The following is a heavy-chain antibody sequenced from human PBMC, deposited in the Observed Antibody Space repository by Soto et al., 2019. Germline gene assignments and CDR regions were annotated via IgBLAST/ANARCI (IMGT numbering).Heavy chain of an antibody. Sequence: QVQLVQSGAEVKKPGASVKVSCETSGYTFTTYYMHWVRRAPGQGLEWMGMINPSGGSTSYAQKVQGSVTMTRDTSTRTIDMELSSLRRDDTAIYYCARRAYNYANMDVWGQGTTVTVSS. CDR3: ARRAYNYANMDV. CDR1: GYTFTTYY. D-gene: IGHD5-18*01. V-gene: IGHV1-46*01. CDR2: INPSGGST. J-gene: IGHJ6*02.